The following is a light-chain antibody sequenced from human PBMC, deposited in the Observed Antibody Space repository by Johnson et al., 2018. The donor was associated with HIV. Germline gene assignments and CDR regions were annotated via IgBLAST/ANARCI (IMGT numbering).Light chain of an antibody. J-gene: IGLJ1*01. CDR2: DNN. Sequence: HSVLTQPPSVSAAPGQKVTISCSGSSSNIGNNYVSWYQQLPGPAPKLLIYDNNKRPSGIPDRFSGSKSGTSATLGITGLQTGDEADYYCGTWDTSLSAYVVGTGTKVTVL. CDR1: SSNIGNNY. CDR3: GTWDTSLSAYV. V-gene: IGLV1-51*01.